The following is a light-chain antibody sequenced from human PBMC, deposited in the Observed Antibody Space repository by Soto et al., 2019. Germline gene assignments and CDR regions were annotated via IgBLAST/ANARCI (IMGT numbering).Light chain of an antibody. CDR1: QGIRND. CDR2: AAA. J-gene: IGKJ1*01. V-gene: IGKV1-6*01. CDR3: LQGYNYPRT. Sequence: AIQMTQSPSSLSASVGDRVTITCRASQGIRNDLGWYQQKPGKAPKLLIYAAASLQSGVPSRFSGRGSGTDFTLTISSLQPEDFATYYCLQGYNYPRTFGQGTKVDIK.